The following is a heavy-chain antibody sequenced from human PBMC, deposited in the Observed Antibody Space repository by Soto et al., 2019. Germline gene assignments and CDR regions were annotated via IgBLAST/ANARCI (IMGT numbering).Heavy chain of an antibody. CDR3: AADPGIAAAGXHLVIYYYGMDV. V-gene: IGHV1-58*01. Sequence: ASVKVSCKASGFTFTSSAVQWVRQARGQRLEWIGWIVVGSGNTNYAQKFQERVTITRDMSTSTAYMELSSLRSEDTAVYYCAADPGIAAAGXHLVIYYYGMDVWGQGTTVTVSS. CDR2: IVVGSGNT. CDR1: GFTFTSSA. J-gene: IGHJ6*02. D-gene: IGHD6-13*01.